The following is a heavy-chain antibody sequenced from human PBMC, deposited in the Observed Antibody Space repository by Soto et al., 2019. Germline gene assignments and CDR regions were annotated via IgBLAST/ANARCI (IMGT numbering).Heavy chain of an antibody. CDR1: GFTFSSYV. V-gene: IGHV3-30*18. D-gene: IGHD2-15*01. CDR2: ISYDGSNK. J-gene: IGHJ4*02. CDR3: AKDWGRYCSGGSCYLFDY. Sequence: QVQLVESGGGVVQPGRSLRLSCAASGFTFSSYVMHWVRQAPGKGLEWVAKISYDGSNKYYADSVKGRFTISRDNSKNTLYLQMNSLRAEDKALYYCAKDWGRYCSGGSCYLFDYWGQGTLVTVSS.